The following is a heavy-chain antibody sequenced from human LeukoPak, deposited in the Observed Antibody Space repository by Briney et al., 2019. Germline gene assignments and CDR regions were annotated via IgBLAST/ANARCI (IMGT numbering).Heavy chain of an antibody. CDR2: ISAYNGNT. CDR3: ARDVATYSKYSSSSPSYYYYYGMDV. V-gene: IGHV1-18*01. Sequence: ASVKVSCKASGYTFTSYGISWVRQAPGQGLEWMGWISAYNGNTNYAQKLQGRVTMTTDTSMSTAYMELRSLRSDDTAVYYCARDVATYSKYSSSSPSYYYYYGMDVWGQGTTVTVSS. J-gene: IGHJ6*02. CDR1: GYTFTSYG. D-gene: IGHD6-13*01.